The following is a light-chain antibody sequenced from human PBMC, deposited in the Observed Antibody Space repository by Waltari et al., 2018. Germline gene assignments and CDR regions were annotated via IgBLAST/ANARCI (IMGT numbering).Light chain of an antibody. CDR2: GAS. CDR1: QSLSKKY. J-gene: IGKJ2*01. CDR3: QQYGSSVMYT. V-gene: IGKV3-20*01. Sequence: RASQSLSKKYVAWYQQKPGQAPRLLIYGASSRAAGIPDRFSGSGSGTDFTLTISRLEPEDFAMYYCQQYGSSVMYTFGQGTKLEIK.